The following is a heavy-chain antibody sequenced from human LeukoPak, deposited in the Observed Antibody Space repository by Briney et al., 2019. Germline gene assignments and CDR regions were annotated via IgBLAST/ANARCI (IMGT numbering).Heavy chain of an antibody. J-gene: IGHJ3*02. Sequence: PGGSLRLSSSASGFSFSSLWLSWVRQAPGKGLEWVSGISWNSGSIGYADSVKGRFTISRDNATNSLYLQMNSLRAEDMALYYCAKGGYYDSSGYYYGPSDAFDIWGQGTMVTVSS. CDR2: ISWNSGSI. CDR3: AKGGYYDSSGYYYGPSDAFDI. V-gene: IGHV3-9*03. D-gene: IGHD3-22*01. CDR1: GFSFSSLW.